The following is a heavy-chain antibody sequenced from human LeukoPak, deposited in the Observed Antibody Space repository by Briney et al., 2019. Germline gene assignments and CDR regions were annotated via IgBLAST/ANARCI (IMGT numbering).Heavy chain of an antibody. V-gene: IGHV4-34*01. CDR2: INHSGST. CDR3: ARVVGKYSSSWYY. CDR1: GGSFSRYS. D-gene: IGHD6-13*01. Sequence: SETLSLTCAVYGGSFSRYSWSWIRQPPGKGLEWIGEINHSGSTNYNPSLKGRVTISVDTSKNQSSLKLRSVTAADTAVYYCARVVGKYSSSWYYWGQEPWSPSPQ. J-gene: IGHJ4*01.